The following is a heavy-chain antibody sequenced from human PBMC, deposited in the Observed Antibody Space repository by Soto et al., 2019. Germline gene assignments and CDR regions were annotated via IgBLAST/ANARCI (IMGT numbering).Heavy chain of an antibody. J-gene: IGHJ4*02. CDR2: TYYRSKWYN. D-gene: IGHD6-13*01. Sequence: SQTLSLTCAISGDSVSSNSAAWNWIRQSPSRGLEWLGRTYYRSKWYNDYAVSVKGRITINPDTSKNQVSLQLNSVTPEDTAVYHCARDVVAAGIPFDYWGQGTLVTAPQ. CDR1: GDSVSSNSAA. V-gene: IGHV6-1*01. CDR3: ARDVVAAGIPFDY.